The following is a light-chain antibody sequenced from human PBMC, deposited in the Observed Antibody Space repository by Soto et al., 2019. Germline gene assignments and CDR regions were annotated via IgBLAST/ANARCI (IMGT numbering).Light chain of an antibody. J-gene: IGKJ2*01. Sequence: EIVLTQSPATLSVSPGERVTLSCRASESLSYFLAWYQHKPGQSPRLLIYGVSTRVAGVPSRFSGGGSATDFTLTISSLQSEDFAVYYCQSYNDWPFAFGQGTTLEI. CDR2: GVS. V-gene: IGKV3-15*01. CDR3: QSYNDWPFA. CDR1: ESLSYF.